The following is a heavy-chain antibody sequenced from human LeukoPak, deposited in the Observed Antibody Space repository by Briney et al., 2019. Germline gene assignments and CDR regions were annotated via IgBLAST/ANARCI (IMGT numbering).Heavy chain of an antibody. J-gene: IGHJ6*03. CDR1: GYTFTAYY. V-gene: IGHV1-2*02. CDR2: INPNSGGT. Sequence: ASVKVSCKASGYTFTAYYIHWVRQAPGQGLEWMGWINPNSGGTNYAQKFQGRVTMTRDTSISTAYMELSRLRSDDTAVYYCARDGSYGSGSHQKYYYYMDVWGKGTTVTISS. CDR3: ARDGSYGSGSHQKYYYYMDV. D-gene: IGHD3-10*01.